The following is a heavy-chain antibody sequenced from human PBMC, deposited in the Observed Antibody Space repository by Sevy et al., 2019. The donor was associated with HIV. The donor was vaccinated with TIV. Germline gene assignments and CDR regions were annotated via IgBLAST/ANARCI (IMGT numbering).Heavy chain of an antibody. Sequence: GGSLRLSCAASGFIFGNYAMNWVRQAPGKGLEWISSISGAADRTHYADSVKGRFTISSDSSKNTLYLQMTSLRVEDTAVYYCVNASDPVDYYDSARPLGYWGQGTLVTVSS. V-gene: IGHV3-23*01. D-gene: IGHD3-22*01. CDR1: GFIFGNYA. J-gene: IGHJ4*02. CDR3: VNASDPVDYYDSARPLGY. CDR2: ISGAADRT.